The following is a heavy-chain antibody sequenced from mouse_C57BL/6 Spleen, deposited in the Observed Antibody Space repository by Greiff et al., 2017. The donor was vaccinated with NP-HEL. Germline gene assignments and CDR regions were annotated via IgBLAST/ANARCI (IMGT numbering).Heavy chain of an antibody. Sequence: QVQLQQSGPELVKPGASVKISCKASGYAFSSSWMNWVKQRPGKGLEWIGRIYPGDGDTNYNGKFKGKATLTADKSSSTAYMQLSSLTSEDSAVYFCARYPIYYAMDYWGQGTSVTVSS. CDR1: GYAFSSSW. CDR2: IYPGDGDT. CDR3: ARYPIYYAMDY. J-gene: IGHJ4*01. V-gene: IGHV1-82*01.